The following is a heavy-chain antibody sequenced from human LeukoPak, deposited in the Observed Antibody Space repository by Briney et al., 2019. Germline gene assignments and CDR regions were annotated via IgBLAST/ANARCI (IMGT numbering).Heavy chain of an antibody. CDR3: AKDHGSSDWYYFDY. CDR2: IHYDGSNN. Sequence: GGSLRLSCAASGFTFSSYAMHWVRQAPGKGLEWVAFIHYDGSNNYYANSVKGRFTISRDNSKNTLYLQMNTLRADDTAVYYCAKDHGSSDWYYFDYWGQGTLVTVSS. D-gene: IGHD6-13*01. CDR1: GFTFSSYA. V-gene: IGHV3-30*02. J-gene: IGHJ4*02.